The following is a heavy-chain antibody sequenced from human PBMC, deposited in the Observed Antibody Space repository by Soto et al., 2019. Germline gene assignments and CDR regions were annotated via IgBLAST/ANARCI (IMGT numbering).Heavy chain of an antibody. D-gene: IGHD3-3*01. V-gene: IGHV4-4*07. CDR2: IYTSGST. J-gene: IGHJ6*02. CDR1: GGSISSYY. Sequence: SETLSLTCTVSGGSISSYYWSWIRQPAGKGLEWIGRIYTSGSTNYNPSLKSRVTMSVDTSKNQFSLKLSSVTAADTAVYYCARDATRTFGYYDFWSGYFHYGMDVWGQGTTVTVS. CDR3: ARDATRTFGYYDFWSGYFHYGMDV.